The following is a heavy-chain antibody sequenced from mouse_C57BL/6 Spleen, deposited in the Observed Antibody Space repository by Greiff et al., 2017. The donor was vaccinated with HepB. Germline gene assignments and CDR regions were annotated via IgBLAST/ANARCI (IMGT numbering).Heavy chain of an antibody. CDR1: GYTFTSYW. CDR3: AKHSYYFDY. J-gene: IGHJ2*01. V-gene: IGHV1-50*01. Sequence: QVQLQQPGAELVKPGASVKLSCKASGYTFTSYWMQWVNQRPGQGLEWIGEIDPSDSYTNYNQKFKGKATLTVDTSSSTAYMQLSSLTSEDSAVYYCAKHSYYFDYWGQGTTLTVSS. CDR2: IDPSDSYT.